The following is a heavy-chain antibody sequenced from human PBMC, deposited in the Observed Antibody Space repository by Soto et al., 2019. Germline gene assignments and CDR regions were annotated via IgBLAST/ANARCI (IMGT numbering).Heavy chain of an antibody. CDR2: MNPNSGNT. Sequence: QVQLVQSGAEVKKPGASVKVSCKASGYTFTRYDINWVRQATGQGLEWMGWMNPNSGNTGYAQKFQGRVTMTRNTSISTAYMELSRLRSEDTAVYYCARVYGGNSYYYYYGMDVWGQGTTVTVSS. D-gene: IGHD2-21*02. V-gene: IGHV1-8*01. CDR3: ARVYGGNSYYYYYGMDV. J-gene: IGHJ6*02. CDR1: GYTFTRYD.